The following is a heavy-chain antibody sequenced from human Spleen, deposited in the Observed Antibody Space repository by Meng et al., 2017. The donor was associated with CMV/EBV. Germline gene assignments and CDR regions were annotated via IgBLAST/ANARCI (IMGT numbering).Heavy chain of an antibody. V-gene: IGHV1-2*02. Sequence: ASVKVSCKASGYSFTFYHMHWVRQAPGQGLEWMGWINANSGGTNSAQKFQGRVTMTRDTSITTAYMELSRLTSDDTAVYYCARGKELWELHHNLFDYWGQGTVVTVSS. CDR1: GYSFTFYH. J-gene: IGHJ4*02. CDR3: ARGKELWELHHNLFDY. D-gene: IGHD1-26*01. CDR2: INANSGGT.